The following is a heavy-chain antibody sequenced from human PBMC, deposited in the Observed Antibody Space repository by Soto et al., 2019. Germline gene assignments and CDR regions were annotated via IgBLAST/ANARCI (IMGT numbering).Heavy chain of an antibody. CDR2: ISTDNGNP. Sequence: QIYLVQFGAEVREPGASVKVSCKASGYSFTAYGISWVRQAPGQGLDRMGWISTDNGNPNDAHNLQGRVSMNTDPSTRTGYIELWSLGSDDTALYYCARDVPDTNFFFYYSSMDVWRQGTTVTVSS. J-gene: IGHJ6*02. CDR3: ARDVPDTNFFFYYSSMDV. CDR1: GYSFTAYG. V-gene: IGHV1-18*01.